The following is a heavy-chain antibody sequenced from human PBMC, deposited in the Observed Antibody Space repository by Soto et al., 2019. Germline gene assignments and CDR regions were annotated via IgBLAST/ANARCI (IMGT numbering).Heavy chain of an antibody. Sequence: GSLRLSCAASGFTFSNAWMSWVRQAPWKGLEWVSAISGSGGSTYYADSVKGRFTISRDNSKNTLYLQMNSLRAEDTAVYYCAKAVGYYDSSGRIDYWGQGTLVTVSS. CDR3: AKAVGYYDSSGRIDY. CDR1: GFTFSNAW. CDR2: ISGSGGST. D-gene: IGHD3-22*01. V-gene: IGHV3-23*01. J-gene: IGHJ4*02.